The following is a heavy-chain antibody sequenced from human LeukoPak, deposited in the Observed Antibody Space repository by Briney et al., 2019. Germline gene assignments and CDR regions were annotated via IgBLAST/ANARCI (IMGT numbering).Heavy chain of an antibody. CDR1: GFTFSTYR. CDR2: IKQDGSEK. D-gene: IGHD5-18*01. V-gene: IGHV3-7*01. J-gene: IGHJ3*02. CDR3: TKRGYSYGHDAFDI. Sequence: PGGSLRLSCAASGFTFSTYRMSWVRQAPGKGLEWVANIKQDGSEKHYVDSVKGRFTISRDNAKNSLYLQMSSLRAEDTAVYYCTKRGYSYGHDAFDIWGQGTMVTVSS.